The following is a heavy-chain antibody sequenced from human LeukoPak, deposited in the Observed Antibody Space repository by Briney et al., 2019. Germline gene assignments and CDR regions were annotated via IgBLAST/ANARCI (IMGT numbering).Heavy chain of an antibody. CDR3: TPPESGYYDSSGYYSS. J-gene: IGHJ4*02. Sequence: GGSLRLSCAASGFTFSSYAMSWVRQAPGKGLEWVGRIKSKTDGGTTDYAAPVKGRFTISRDDSKNTLYLQMNSLKTEDTAVYYCTPPESGYYDSSGYYSSWGQGTLVTVSS. D-gene: IGHD3-22*01. V-gene: IGHV3-15*01. CDR1: GFTFSSYA. CDR2: IKSKTDGGTT.